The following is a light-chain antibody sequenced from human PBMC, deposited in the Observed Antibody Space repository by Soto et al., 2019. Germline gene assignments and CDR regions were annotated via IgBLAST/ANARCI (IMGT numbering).Light chain of an antibody. J-gene: IGLJ1*01. Sequence: QSALTQPPSASGSPGQSVTISCIGTNSDVGGYNYVSWYQQYPGKAPRLIIYEVSERPSGVPDRFSGSKSGNTASLTVSGLQTADEADYYCSSYAGSNWYVFGTGTKLTVL. CDR2: EVS. V-gene: IGLV2-8*01. CDR1: NSDVGGYNY. CDR3: SSYAGSNWYV.